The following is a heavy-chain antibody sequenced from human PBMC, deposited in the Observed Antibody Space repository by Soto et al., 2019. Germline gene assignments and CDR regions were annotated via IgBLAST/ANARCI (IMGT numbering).Heavy chain of an antibody. CDR1: GGTFSSYT. CDR3: ATEGGIAAAGTRG. Sequence: QVQLVQSGAEVKKPGSSVKVSCKASGGTFSSYTISWVRQAPGQGLEWMGRIIPILGIANYAQKFQGRVTITADKSTSTAYRELSSLRSEDTAVYYCATEGGIAAAGTRGWGQGTLVTVSS. CDR2: IIPILGIA. D-gene: IGHD6-13*01. J-gene: IGHJ4*02. V-gene: IGHV1-69*08.